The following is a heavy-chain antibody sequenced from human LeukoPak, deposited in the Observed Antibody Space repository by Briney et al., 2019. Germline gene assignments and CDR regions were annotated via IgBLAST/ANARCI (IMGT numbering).Heavy chain of an antibody. J-gene: IGHJ4*02. CDR2: INHSGST. CDR3: ARGRFLHY. CDR1: GGSFSGYY. Sequence: SETLSLTCAVYGGSFSGYYWSWIRQPPGKGLEWIGEINHSGSTNYNPSLKSRVTISVDTSKNQLSLKLSSVTAADTAVYYCARGRFLHYWGQGTLVTVSS. V-gene: IGHV4-34*01. D-gene: IGHD3-3*01.